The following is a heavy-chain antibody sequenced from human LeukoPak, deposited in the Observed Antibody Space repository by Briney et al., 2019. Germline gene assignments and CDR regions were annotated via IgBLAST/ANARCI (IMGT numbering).Heavy chain of an antibody. CDR2: IDTSDGNT. D-gene: IGHD2-15*01. Sequence: ASVKVSCKASGYTFTTYHMHWVRQAPGQGLEWVGMIDTSDGNTNYAQKFLDRVTMTRDTSTSTVYMELSGLRSYDTAVYYCATERSGGTWIDPWGQGTLVTVSS. V-gene: IGHV1-46*01. J-gene: IGHJ5*02. CDR1: GYTFTTYH. CDR3: ATERSGGTWIDP.